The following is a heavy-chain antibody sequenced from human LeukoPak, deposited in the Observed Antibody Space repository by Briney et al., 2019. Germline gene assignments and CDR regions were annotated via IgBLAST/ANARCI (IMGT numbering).Heavy chain of an antibody. CDR3: ARVQGRITMIVVVKTNWYFDL. CDR2: ISSSGSTI. V-gene: IGHV3-11*01. J-gene: IGHJ2*01. CDR1: GFTFSDYY. Sequence: GGSLRLSCAASGFTFSDYYMSWIRQAPGKGLEWVSYISSSGSTIYYADSVKGRFTISRDNAKNSLYLQMNSLRAEDTAVYYCARVQGRITMIVVVKTNWYFDLWGRGTLVTVSS. D-gene: IGHD3-22*01.